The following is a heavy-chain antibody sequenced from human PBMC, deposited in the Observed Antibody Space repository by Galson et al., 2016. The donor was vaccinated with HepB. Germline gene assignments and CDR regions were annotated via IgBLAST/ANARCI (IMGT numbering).Heavy chain of an antibody. CDR1: GFTFTSFF. J-gene: IGHJ4*02. V-gene: IGHV1-46*01. CDR3: SPIRGHFTDGFDY. Sequence: SVKVSCTASGFTFTSFFMHWVRQAPGQGLEWIGLVNRTDSSTTYARDFQGRVSMTSDTSTSTVYLDLGSLRSEDTSVYYCSPIRGHFTDGFDYWGQGTLVTVS. D-gene: IGHD2-8*01. CDR2: VNRTDSST.